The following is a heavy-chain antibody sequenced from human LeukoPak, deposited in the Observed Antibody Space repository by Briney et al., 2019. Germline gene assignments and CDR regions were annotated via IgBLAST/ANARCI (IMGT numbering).Heavy chain of an antibody. CDR1: GGSFSGYY. CDR3: ARGRYDSSGYHQKTYGMDV. D-gene: IGHD3-22*01. CDR2: INHSGST. J-gene: IGHJ6*02. Sequence: SETLSLTCAVYGGSFSGYYWSWIRQPPGKGLEWIGEINHSGSTNYNPSLKSRITISVDTSKNQFSLKLSSVTAADTAVYYCARGRYDSSGYHQKTYGMDVWGQGTTVTVSS. V-gene: IGHV4-34*01.